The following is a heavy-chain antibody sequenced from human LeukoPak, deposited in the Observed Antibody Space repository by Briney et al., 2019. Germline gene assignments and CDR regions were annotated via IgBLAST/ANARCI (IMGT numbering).Heavy chain of an antibody. CDR1: GFTFSSYA. CDR3: ARGWDIVATIQYYFDY. Sequence: GGSLRLSCAASGFTFSSYAMHWVRQAPGKGLEGVAVISYDGSSKYYADSVKGRFTISRDNSKNTLYLQMNSLRAEDTAVYYCARGWDIVATIQYYFDYWGQGTLVTVS. V-gene: IGHV3-30*04. D-gene: IGHD5-12*01. CDR2: ISYDGSSK. J-gene: IGHJ4*02.